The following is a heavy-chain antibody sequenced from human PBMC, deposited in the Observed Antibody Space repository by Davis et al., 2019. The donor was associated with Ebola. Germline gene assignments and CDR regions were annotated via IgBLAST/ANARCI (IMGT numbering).Heavy chain of an antibody. D-gene: IGHD6-19*01. V-gene: IGHV3-23*01. CDR3: ARALISSLGGMDV. Sequence: GGSLRLSCAASGFTFSNHAMHWVRQAPGKGLEWVLGISGSGESSYYADSVKGRFTISRDNFKDTLYLQMNSLRAEDTAVYYCARALISSLGGMDVWGQGTTVTVSS. CDR1: GFTFSNHA. J-gene: IGHJ6*02. CDR2: ISGSGESS.